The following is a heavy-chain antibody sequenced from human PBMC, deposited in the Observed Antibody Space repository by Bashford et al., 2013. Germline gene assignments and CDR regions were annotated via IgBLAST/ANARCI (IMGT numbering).Heavy chain of an antibody. J-gene: IGHJ4*02. CDR1: GDSINSGDYY. Sequence: SETLSLTCTVSGDSINSGDYYWSWVRQPPGKGLEWIGYIYYSGSTNYNPSLKSRVTISVDTSKNQFSLKLSSVTAADTAVYYCARGGYYYDSRDRRPRDAADYWGRGNPGHRLL. V-gene: IGHV4-61*08. CDR3: ARGGYYYDSRDRRPRDAADY. CDR2: IYYSGST. D-gene: IGHD3-22*01.